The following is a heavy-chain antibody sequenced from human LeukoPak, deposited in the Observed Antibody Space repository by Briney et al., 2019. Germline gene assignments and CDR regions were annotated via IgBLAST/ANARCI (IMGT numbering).Heavy chain of an antibody. CDR3: ARRRVAAAGSLYYYYMDV. CDR2: IYTSGST. J-gene: IGHJ6*03. D-gene: IGHD6-13*01. CDR1: GGSISSYY. Sequence: SETLSLTCTVSGGSISSYYWSWIRQPPGKGLEWIGYIYTSGSTNYNPSLKSRVIISVDTSKNQFSLKLSSVTAADTAVYYCARRRVAAAGSLYYYYMDVWGKGTTVTVSS. V-gene: IGHV4-4*09.